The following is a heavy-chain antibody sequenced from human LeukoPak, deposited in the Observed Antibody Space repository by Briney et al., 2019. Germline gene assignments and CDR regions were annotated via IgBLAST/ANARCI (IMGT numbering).Heavy chain of an antibody. Sequence: ASVKVSCKASGYTFTSYYMHWVRQAPGQGLEWMGWMNPNSGNTGYAQKFQGRVTMTRNTSISTAYMELSSLRSEDTAVYYCARAPDSSGYNWYFDLWGRGTLVTVSS. J-gene: IGHJ2*01. D-gene: IGHD3-22*01. CDR2: MNPNSGNT. V-gene: IGHV1-8*02. CDR1: GYTFTSYY. CDR3: ARAPDSSGYNWYFDL.